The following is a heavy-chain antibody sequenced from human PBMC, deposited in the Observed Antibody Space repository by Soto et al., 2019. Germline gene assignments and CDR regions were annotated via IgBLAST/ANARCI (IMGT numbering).Heavy chain of an antibody. Sequence: PGGSLRLSCAASGFTFSSYAMHWARQAPGKGLEWVAVISYDGSNKYYADSVKGRFTISRDNSKNTLYLQMNSLRAEDTAVYYCARDYSPRGTPNLEPLYYFDYWGQGTLVTVSS. J-gene: IGHJ4*02. V-gene: IGHV3-30-3*01. D-gene: IGHD3-3*01. CDR1: GFTFSSYA. CDR3: ARDYSPRGTPNLEPLYYFDY. CDR2: ISYDGSNK.